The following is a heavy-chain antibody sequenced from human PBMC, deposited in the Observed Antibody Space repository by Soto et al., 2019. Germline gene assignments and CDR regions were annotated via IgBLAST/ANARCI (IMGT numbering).Heavy chain of an antibody. J-gene: IGHJ4*02. Sequence: QVQLQESGPGLVKPSQTLSLTCTVSGGSISSGDCYWSWIRQPPGKGLEWIGYIYYSGSTYYKPSLKGRVNISVDMSRNQFSLKLSSVTAAVTAVYYGARGSYYYDSRGYYHYWGQGTLVTVSS. CDR1: GGSISSGDCY. V-gene: IGHV4-30-4*01. CDR3: ARGSYYYDSRGYYHY. D-gene: IGHD3-22*01. CDR2: IYYSGST.